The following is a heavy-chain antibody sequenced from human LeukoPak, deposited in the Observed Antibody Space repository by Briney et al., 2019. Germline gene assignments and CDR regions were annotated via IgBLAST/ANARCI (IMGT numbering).Heavy chain of an antibody. CDR2: ISAYNGNT. Sequence: ASVKVSCKASGYTFTSYGISWVRQAPEQGLEWMGWISAYNGNTNYAQKLQGRVTMTTDTSTSTAYMELRSLRSDDTAVYYCARGIAVAVNDAFDIWGQGTMVTVSS. D-gene: IGHD6-19*01. J-gene: IGHJ3*02. V-gene: IGHV1-18*01. CDR1: GYTFTSYG. CDR3: ARGIAVAVNDAFDI.